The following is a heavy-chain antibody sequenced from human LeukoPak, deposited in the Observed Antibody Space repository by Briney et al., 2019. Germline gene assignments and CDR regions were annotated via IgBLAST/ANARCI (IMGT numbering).Heavy chain of an antibody. Sequence: SETLSLTCTVSGGSISSYYWSWIRQPPGKGLEWIGYIYYSGSTNYNPSLKSRVTISVDTSKNQFSLKLSSVTAADTAVYYCARQGSIVEQLGLPYYYYGMDVWGQGTTVTVSS. CDR3: ARQGSIVEQLGLPYYYYGMDV. CDR1: GGSISSYY. J-gene: IGHJ6*02. V-gene: IGHV4-59*08. D-gene: IGHD6-13*01. CDR2: IYYSGST.